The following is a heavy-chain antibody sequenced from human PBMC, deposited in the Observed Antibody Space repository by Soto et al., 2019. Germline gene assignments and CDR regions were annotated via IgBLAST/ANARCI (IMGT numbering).Heavy chain of an antibody. Sequence: PGGSLRLSCAASGFTFSSYEMNWVRQAPGKGLEWVSYISSSGSTIYYADSVKGRFTISRDNAKNSLYLQMNSLRAEDTAVYYCASYDFWSGTDWFDPWGQGTMVTVSS. J-gene: IGHJ5*02. CDR2: ISSSGSTI. D-gene: IGHD3-3*01. CDR1: GFTFSSYE. V-gene: IGHV3-48*03. CDR3: ASYDFWSGTDWFDP.